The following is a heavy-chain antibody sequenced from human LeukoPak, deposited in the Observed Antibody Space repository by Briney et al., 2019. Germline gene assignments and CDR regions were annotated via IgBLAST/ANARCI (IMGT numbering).Heavy chain of an antibody. CDR1: VYTLSICD. V-gene: IGHV3-23*01. CDR2: LRGDGDT. J-gene: IGHJ4*02. Sequence: GGSQRLSCAASVYTLSICDMSWVRQAPEGGLEWVSSLRGDGDTFYSDSVKGRFTLSRDESRNTVYLQMNNLRVEDTAVYFCARASSVSRPDAVLWGQGTLVTVSS. D-gene: IGHD3-10*01. CDR3: ARASSVSRPDAVL.